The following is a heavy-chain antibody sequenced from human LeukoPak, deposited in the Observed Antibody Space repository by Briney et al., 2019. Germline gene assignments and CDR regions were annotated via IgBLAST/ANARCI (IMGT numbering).Heavy chain of an antibody. D-gene: IGHD1-26*01. CDR1: GFTFSSYW. J-gene: IGHJ4*02. Sequence: HPGGSLRLSCAASGFTFSSYWMSWVRQAPGKGLEWVANIKQDGSEKYYVDSVKGRFTISRDNAKNPLYLQMNSLRAEDTALYYCTRDPAYYLRYGYFDYWGQGILVTVSS. CDR3: TRDPAYYLRYGYFDY. V-gene: IGHV3-7*01. CDR2: IKQDGSEK.